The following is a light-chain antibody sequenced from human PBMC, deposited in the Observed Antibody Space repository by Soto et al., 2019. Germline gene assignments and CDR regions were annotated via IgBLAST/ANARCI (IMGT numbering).Light chain of an antibody. J-gene: IGKJ1*01. V-gene: IGKV3-20*01. CDR2: GAS. CDR1: QSVSNNY. CDR3: QHYGASPWT. Sequence: EIVLTKSPCTLSLSPGERATLSRRASQSVSNNYLAWYQQKPGQAPRLLIYGASSRATGIPDRFSGSGSGTEFTLTITSLQSEDFAVYYCQHYGASPWTFGQGTKVDIK.